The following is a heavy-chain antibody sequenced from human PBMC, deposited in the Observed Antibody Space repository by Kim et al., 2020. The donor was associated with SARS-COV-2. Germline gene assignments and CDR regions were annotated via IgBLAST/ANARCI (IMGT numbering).Heavy chain of an antibody. CDR3: ARVSGVVVAATDY. J-gene: IGHJ4*02. CDR1: GGTFSSYA. D-gene: IGHD2-15*01. V-gene: IGHV1-69*04. Sequence: SVKVSCKASGGTFSSYAISWVRQAPGQGLEWMGRIIPILGIANYAQKFRGRVTITADKSTSTAYMELSSLRSEDTAVYYCARVSGVVVAATDYWGQGTL. CDR2: IIPILGIA.